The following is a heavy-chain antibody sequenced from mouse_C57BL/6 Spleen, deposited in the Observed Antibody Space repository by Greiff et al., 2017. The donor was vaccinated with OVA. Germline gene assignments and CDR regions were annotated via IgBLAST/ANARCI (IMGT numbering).Heavy chain of an antibody. CDR1: GFTFSSYA. Sequence: EVKVVESGGGLVKPGGSLKLSCAASGFTFSSYAMSWVRQTPEKRLEWVATISDGGSYTYYPDNVKGRFTISRDKAKNNLYLQMSHLKSEDTAMYYCARGITTVAYYFDYWGQGTTLTVSS. CDR3: ARGITTVAYYFDY. J-gene: IGHJ2*01. V-gene: IGHV5-4*03. D-gene: IGHD1-1*01. CDR2: ISDGGSYT.